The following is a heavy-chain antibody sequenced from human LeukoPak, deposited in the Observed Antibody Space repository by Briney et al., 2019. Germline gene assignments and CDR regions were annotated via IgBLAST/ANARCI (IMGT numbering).Heavy chain of an antibody. D-gene: IGHD6-13*01. CDR3: GKDMQLTY. V-gene: IGHV3-23*01. Sequence: PGGSLRLSCGASWFTLSSAAMSCVRQAPGKGLEWVSLISSSGDNTYYSDSVKGLFSITRDDSRETLYLQMDSLKAEDTAVYYCGKDMQLTYWGQGILVTVSS. CDR1: WFTLSSAA. J-gene: IGHJ4*02. CDR2: ISSSGDNT.